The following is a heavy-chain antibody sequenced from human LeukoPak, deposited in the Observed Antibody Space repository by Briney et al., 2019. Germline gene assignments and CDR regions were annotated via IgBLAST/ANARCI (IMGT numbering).Heavy chain of an antibody. CDR2: ISAYNGNT. CDR1: GYTFTSYG. Sequence: ASVKVSCKASGYTFTSYGISWVRQAPGQGLEWMGWISAYNGNTNYAQKLQGRVTMTTDTSTSTAYMELRSLRSDDTAVYYCARGQISSDYYDILTGYYPAEYFQHWGQGTLVTVSS. J-gene: IGHJ1*01. D-gene: IGHD3-9*01. CDR3: ARGQISSDYYDILTGYYPAEYFQH. V-gene: IGHV1-18*01.